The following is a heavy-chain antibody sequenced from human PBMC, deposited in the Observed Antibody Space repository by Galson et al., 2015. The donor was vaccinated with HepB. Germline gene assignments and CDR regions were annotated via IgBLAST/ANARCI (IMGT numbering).Heavy chain of an antibody. V-gene: IGHV3-23*01. CDR1: GFTFSNYA. Sequence: SLRLSCAAPGFTFSNYAMAWVRQTPGKGLEWVSLINGNGDSRYYADSVRGRFTISRDNSKNTLYLAVNTLRAEDTAVYYCARVSESVYNGMDVWGQGTTVIVSS. CDR2: INGNGDSR. CDR3: ARVSESVYNGMDV. D-gene: IGHD6-19*01. J-gene: IGHJ6*02.